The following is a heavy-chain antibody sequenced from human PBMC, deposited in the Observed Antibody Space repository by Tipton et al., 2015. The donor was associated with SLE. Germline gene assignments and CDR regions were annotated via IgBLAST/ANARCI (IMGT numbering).Heavy chain of an antibody. D-gene: IGHD3-16*01. CDR3: ARLDYDYVWGSDRLDY. J-gene: IGHJ4*02. V-gene: IGHV3-48*03. CDR2: ISSSGSTI. Sequence: LSLTCAVSGGSISSSNWWSWVRQPPGKGLEWVSYISSSGSTIYYADSVKGRFTISRDNAKNSLYLQMNSLRAEDTAVYYCARLDYDYVWGSDRLDYWGQGNLVTVSS. CDR1: GGSISSSN.